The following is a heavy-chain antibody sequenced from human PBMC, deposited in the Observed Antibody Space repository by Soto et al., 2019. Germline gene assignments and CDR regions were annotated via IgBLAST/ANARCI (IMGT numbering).Heavy chain of an antibody. CDR2: MYLGGDT. J-gene: IGHJ2*01. D-gene: IGHD6-19*01. V-gene: IGHV3-66*01. CDR1: GFTVSDNY. Sequence: EAQLEESGGGLVQPGGSLRLSCVASGFTVSDNYMSWVRQAPGKGLEWVSVMYLGGDTFYADSVKGRFTISRDNSKNTLNLQMNNVRPDDTAVYYCAPVGAVAAPPLDLWGRGTLVTVSS. CDR3: APVGAVAAPPLDL.